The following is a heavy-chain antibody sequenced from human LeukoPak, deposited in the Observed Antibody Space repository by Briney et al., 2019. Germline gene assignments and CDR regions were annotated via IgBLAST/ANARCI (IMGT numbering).Heavy chain of an antibody. J-gene: IGHJ4*02. CDR3: AKQSGAPSYYFEY. CDR1: GGSISSSSYY. CDR2: IYYSGST. V-gene: IGHV4-39*07. D-gene: IGHD7-27*01. Sequence: SETLSLTCTVSGGSISSSSYYWGWIRQPPGKGLEWIGSIYYSGSTYYNPSLKSRVTISVDTSKNQFSLKLSSVTAADTAVYYCAKQSGAPSYYFEYWGQGTLVTVSS.